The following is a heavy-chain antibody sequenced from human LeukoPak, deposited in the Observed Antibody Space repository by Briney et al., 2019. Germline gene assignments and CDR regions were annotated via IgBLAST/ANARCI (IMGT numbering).Heavy chain of an antibody. CDR3: ARLSSTPYDYVWGSYRFEYYFDY. CDR1: GGSISSYY. J-gene: IGHJ4*02. CDR2: IYYSGST. D-gene: IGHD3-16*02. V-gene: IGHV4-59*08. Sequence: SETLSLTCTVSGGSISSYYWSWIRQPPGKGLEWIGYIYYSGSTNYNPSLKSRVTTSVKTSKNQFSLKLSSVTAADTAVYYCARLSSTPYDYVWGSYRFEYYFDYWGQGTLVTVSS.